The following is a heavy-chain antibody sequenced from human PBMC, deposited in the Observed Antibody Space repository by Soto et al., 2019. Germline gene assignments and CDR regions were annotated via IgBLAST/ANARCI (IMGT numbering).Heavy chain of an antibody. J-gene: IGHJ5*02. D-gene: IGHD1-26*01. CDR2: INHSGST. Sequence: SETLSLTCAVYGGSFSGYYWSWIRQPPGKGLEWIGEINHSGSTNYNPSLKSRVTISVDTSKNQFSLKLSSVTAADTAVYYCARGGYSGSYYNWFDPWGQGTLVTVSS. CDR3: ARGGYSGSYYNWFDP. CDR1: GGSFSGYY. V-gene: IGHV4-34*01.